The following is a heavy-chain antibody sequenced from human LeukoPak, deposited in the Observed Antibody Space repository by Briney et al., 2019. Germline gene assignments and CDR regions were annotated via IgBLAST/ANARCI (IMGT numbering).Heavy chain of an antibody. CDR1: GFTFSSYA. V-gene: IGHV3-23*01. D-gene: IGHD6-13*01. Sequence: GGSLRLSCAASGFTFSSYAMSWVRQAPGKGLEWVSTLSGSGASTYYADSVRGRFTISRDNSKNTLYLQMNSLRAEDTAVYYCAKDRSPAAGTPFDYWGQGTLDTVSS. CDR2: LSGSGAST. J-gene: IGHJ4*02. CDR3: AKDRSPAAGTPFDY.